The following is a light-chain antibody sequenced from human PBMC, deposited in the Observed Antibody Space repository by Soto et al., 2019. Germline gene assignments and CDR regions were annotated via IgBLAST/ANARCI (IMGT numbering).Light chain of an antibody. Sequence: DIQMTQSPSSLSASVGDRVTITCQASHDITNNLNWYQQKPGTAPKLLIYAASTLETGVPSRFSGGGSGTHFDFTISGLQAEDIATYYCQQYESVPSVTFGQGTKLELK. J-gene: IGKJ2*01. V-gene: IGKV1-33*01. CDR3: QQYESVPSVT. CDR2: AAS. CDR1: HDITNN.